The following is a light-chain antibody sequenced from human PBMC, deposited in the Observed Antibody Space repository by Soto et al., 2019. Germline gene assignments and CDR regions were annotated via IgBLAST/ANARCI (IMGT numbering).Light chain of an antibody. CDR3: ETWDSNTHVV. J-gene: IGLJ2*01. CDR2: VERSGRY. V-gene: IGLV4-60*03. Sequence: QTVVTQSSSASSSMGSSVKLTCTLSSGHSTYTIAWHQQQPGKAPRYLMKVERSGRYNKGRGVPDRFSGSSSGADRYLTISNHQSEDEADYYWETWDSNTHVVFGGGTQLTVL. CDR1: SGHSTYT.